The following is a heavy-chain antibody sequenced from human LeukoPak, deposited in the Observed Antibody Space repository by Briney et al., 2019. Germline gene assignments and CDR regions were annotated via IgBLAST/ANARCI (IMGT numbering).Heavy chain of an antibody. V-gene: IGHV4-34*01. CDR2: INHSGST. J-gene: IGHJ4*02. CDR1: GESFSGYY. Sequence: PSETLSLTCAVYGESFSGYYWSWIRQPPGKGLEGIGEINHSGSTNYNPSLKSRVTISVDTSKNQFSLKLNSVTAADTAVYYCARGPRGLGMAGTFDYWGQGTLVTVSS. CDR3: ARGPRGLGMAGTFDY. D-gene: IGHD6-19*01.